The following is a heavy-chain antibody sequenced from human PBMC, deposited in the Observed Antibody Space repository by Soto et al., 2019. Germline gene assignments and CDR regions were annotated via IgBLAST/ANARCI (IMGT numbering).Heavy chain of an antibody. J-gene: IGHJ4*02. CDR3: ARDLAAGDH. V-gene: IGHV1-46*01. CDR2: INPASTST. Sequence: QVQLVQSGAEVKKPGASVKVSCRTSGYTFTHYYIHWVRQAPGQGLEWLGIINPASTSTNYAQEFQGRVTLTMDTSTTTVYMALSGLRTEDTAIFYCARDLAAGDHWGQGTLVTVSS. CDR1: GYTFTHYY. D-gene: IGHD6-13*01.